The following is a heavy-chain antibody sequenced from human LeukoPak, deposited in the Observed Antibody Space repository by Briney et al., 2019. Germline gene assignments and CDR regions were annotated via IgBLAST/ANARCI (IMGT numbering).Heavy chain of an antibody. J-gene: IGHJ3*02. CDR1: GFTFSSYS. V-gene: IGHV3-21*01. Sequence: GGSLRLSCAASGFTFSSYSMNWVRQTPGKGLEWVSSISATSSYIYYADSARGPFTISRDNAKNSLYLQMNSLRAEDTAVYYCARDKTEQWLVLEAFDIWGQGTVVTVSS. D-gene: IGHD6-19*01. CDR2: ISATSSYI. CDR3: ARDKTEQWLVLEAFDI.